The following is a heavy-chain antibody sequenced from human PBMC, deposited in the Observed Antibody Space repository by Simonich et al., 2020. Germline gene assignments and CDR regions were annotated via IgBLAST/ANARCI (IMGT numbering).Heavy chain of an antibody. Sequence: EVQLVESGGGLVQPGGSLRLSCAASGFTFSSYWMSWVRQAPGKGLEWGANIKQDGSEKYYVDSVKGRLTISRDNAKNSLYLQMNSLRAEDTAVYYCARDREVYGSGSYYNYWGQGTLVTVSS. J-gene: IGHJ4*02. V-gene: IGHV3-7*01. CDR1: GFTFSSYW. D-gene: IGHD3-10*01. CDR3: ARDREVYGSGSYYNY. CDR2: IKQDGSEK.